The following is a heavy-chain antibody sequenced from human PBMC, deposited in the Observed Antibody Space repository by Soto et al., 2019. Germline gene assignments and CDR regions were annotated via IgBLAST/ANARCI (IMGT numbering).Heavy chain of an antibody. CDR2: ISYDGSNK. CDR3: ARDTGREGMDV. Sequence: PGGSLRLSCAASGFTFSSYAMHWVRQAPGKGLEWVAVISYDGSNKYYADSVKGRFTISRDNSKNTLYLQMNSLRAEDTAVYYCARDTGREGMDVWGQGTTVTVSS. V-gene: IGHV3-30-3*01. D-gene: IGHD4-4*01. CDR1: GFTFSSYA. J-gene: IGHJ6*02.